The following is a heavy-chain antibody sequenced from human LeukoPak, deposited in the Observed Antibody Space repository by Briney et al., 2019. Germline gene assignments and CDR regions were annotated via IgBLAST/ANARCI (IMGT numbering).Heavy chain of an antibody. CDR1: GGSISSYY. D-gene: IGHD2-21*02. Sequence: SETLSLTSTVSGGSISSYYWSWIRQPPGKGLEWIGYIYYSGSTNYNPSLKSRVTISVDASKNQFSLKLSSVTAADTAVYYCARDGDYYFDYWGQGTLVTVSS. V-gene: IGHV4-59*01. J-gene: IGHJ4*02. CDR3: ARDGDYYFDY. CDR2: IYYSGST.